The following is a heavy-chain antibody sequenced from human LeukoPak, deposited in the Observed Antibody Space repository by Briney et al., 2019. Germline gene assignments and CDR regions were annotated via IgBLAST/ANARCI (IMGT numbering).Heavy chain of an antibody. CDR2: ISYIGST. CDR3: AGSYHYYMDV. CDR1: GGSISNYY. Sequence: SEPLSLTCTGSGGSISNYYWSWIRQPPGKGLEWIGYISYIGSTKYNPSLKSRVTISEDTSKKQFSLKLSSVTAADTAVYYCAGSYHYYMDVWGKGTTVTVSS. V-gene: IGHV4-59*01. J-gene: IGHJ6*03.